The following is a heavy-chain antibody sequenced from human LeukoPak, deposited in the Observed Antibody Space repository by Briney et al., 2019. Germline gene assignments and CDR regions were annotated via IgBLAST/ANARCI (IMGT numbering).Heavy chain of an antibody. CDR2: IYPGDPDI. V-gene: IGHV5-51*01. D-gene: IGHD3-9*01. CDR1: GYSFSSYW. CDR3: AKGTLDSPNYDILTLEN. Sequence: GESLKISCKGSGYSFSSYWIAWVRQMPGKGLEWMGIIYPGDPDIRFSTSFQGRVTISADKSISTAYLQWSSLQASDTAMYYCAKGTLDSPNYDILTLENWGQGTLVTGSS. J-gene: IGHJ4*02.